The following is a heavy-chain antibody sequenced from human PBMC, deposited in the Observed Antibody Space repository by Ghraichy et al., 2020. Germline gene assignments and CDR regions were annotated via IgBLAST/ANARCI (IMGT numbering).Heavy chain of an antibody. CDR3: ARDRGGRISIFGAVDS. V-gene: IGHV3-21*01. D-gene: IGHD3-3*01. CDR2: ISSYRSYI. CDR1: GFTFSGYS. J-gene: IGHJ4*02. Sequence: GGSLRLSCAASGFTFSGYSMNWVRQAPGKGLEWVSSISSYRSYINYADSVKGRFTISRDNAKNSLYLQMNSLRAEDTAVYYCARDRGGRISIFGAVDSWGQGTLVTVSS.